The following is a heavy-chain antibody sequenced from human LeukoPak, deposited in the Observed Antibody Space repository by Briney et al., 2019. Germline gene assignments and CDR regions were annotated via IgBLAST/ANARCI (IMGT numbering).Heavy chain of an antibody. V-gene: IGHV4-39*01. CDR1: GDSINNNNYC. D-gene: IGHD3-3*01. CDR2: IYYNGRT. CDR3: ARITDRTTFGEIMHGFDI. J-gene: IGHJ3*02. Sequence: TSETLSLTCTVSGDSINNNNYCWGWIRQPPGKGLEWIGNIYYNGRTYYSPSLKSRGTISVDTSNNQFSLKLSSVTAADTAVYYCARITDRTTFGEIMHGFDIWGQGTPVTVSS.